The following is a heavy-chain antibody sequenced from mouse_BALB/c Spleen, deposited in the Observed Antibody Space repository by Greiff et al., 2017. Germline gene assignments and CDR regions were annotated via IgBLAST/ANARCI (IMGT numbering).Heavy chain of an antibody. CDR2: IYPGSGST. CDR3: TGNPAYYYAMDY. D-gene: IGHD1-1*01. Sequence: LKQPGSELVRPGASVKLSCKASGYTFTSYWMHWVKQRPGQGLEWIGNIYPGSGSTNYDEKFKSKATLTVDTSSSTAYMQLSSLTSEDSAVYYCTGNPAYYYAMDYWGQGTSVTVSS. CDR1: GYTFTSYW. V-gene: IGHV1S22*01. J-gene: IGHJ4*01.